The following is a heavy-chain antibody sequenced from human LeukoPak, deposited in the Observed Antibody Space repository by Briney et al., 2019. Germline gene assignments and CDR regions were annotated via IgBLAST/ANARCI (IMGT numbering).Heavy chain of an antibody. V-gene: IGHV3-21*01. CDR3: VRITGTGWFDP. Sequence: PGGSLRLSCAASGLIFSDSAMSWVRQAPGKGLEYVSSISSSRSFIYYADSVKGRFTISRDNANKSLFLQMNSLRAEDTAIYYCVRITGTGWFDPWGQGTLVTVSS. J-gene: IGHJ5*02. CDR2: ISSSRSFI. CDR1: GLIFSDSA. D-gene: IGHD1-20*01.